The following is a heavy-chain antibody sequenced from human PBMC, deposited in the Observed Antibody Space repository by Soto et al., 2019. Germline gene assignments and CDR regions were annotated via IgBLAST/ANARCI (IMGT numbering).Heavy chain of an antibody. D-gene: IGHD2-2*01. CDR2: ISGSGAVT. CDR3: AKDKGCTSTTCHWNAFDI. J-gene: IGHJ3*02. V-gene: IGHV3-23*01. Sequence: EVQLLESGGGLVQPGGSLRLSCAASGLTFSSYAMSWVRQAPGKGLEWVSAISGSGAVTYYADSVKGRFTISRDNSQTTLYLPMNSLRAADTAVYYCAKDKGCTSTTCHWNAFDIWGQGTMVTVSS. CDR1: GLTFSSYA.